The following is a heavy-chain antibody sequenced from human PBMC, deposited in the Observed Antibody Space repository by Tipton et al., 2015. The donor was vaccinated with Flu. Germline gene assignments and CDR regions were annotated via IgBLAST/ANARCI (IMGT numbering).Heavy chain of an antibody. J-gene: IGHJ5*02. D-gene: IGHD3-3*01. CDR2: IYYSGST. Sequence: TLSLTCTVSGGSISSYYYNWIRQPPGKGLEWIGHIYYSGSTNYSPSLKSRVTMSLDTSKNQFSLKLSSVTAADTAVYYCARASGVLEWQSWTFDDWGKGTLVTVSS. CDR3: ARASGVLEWQSWTFDD. V-gene: IGHV4-59*01. CDR1: GGSISSYY.